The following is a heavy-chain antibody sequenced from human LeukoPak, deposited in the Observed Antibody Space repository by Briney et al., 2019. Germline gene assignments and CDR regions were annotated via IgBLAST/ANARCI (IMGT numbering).Heavy chain of an antibody. V-gene: IGHV4-59*01. J-gene: IGHJ5*02. CDR2: IHYSGST. CDR3: ARGLGPSAMFDP. CDR1: GFTFSDYY. Sequence: LRLSCAASGFTFSDYYMNWIRQPPGKGLEWIGYIHYSGSTNYNPSLKSRVTISVETSKNQFSLKLASVTAADTAVYYCARGLGPSAMFDPWGQGTLVTVSS. D-gene: IGHD6-6*01.